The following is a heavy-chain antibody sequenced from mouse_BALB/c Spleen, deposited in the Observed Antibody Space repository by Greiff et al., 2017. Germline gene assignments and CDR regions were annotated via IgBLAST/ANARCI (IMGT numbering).Heavy chain of an antibody. CDR3: ARDQDYGNYDAMDY. CDR2: ISSGGSYT. D-gene: IGHD2-1*01. Sequence: EVMLVESGGGLVKPGWSLKLSCAASGFTFSSYAMSWVRQSPEKRLEWVAEISSGGSYTYYPDTVTGRFTISRDNAKNTLYLEMSSLRSEDTAMYYCARDQDYGNYDAMDYWGQGTSVTVSS. J-gene: IGHJ4*01. V-gene: IGHV5-9-4*01. CDR1: GFTFSSYA.